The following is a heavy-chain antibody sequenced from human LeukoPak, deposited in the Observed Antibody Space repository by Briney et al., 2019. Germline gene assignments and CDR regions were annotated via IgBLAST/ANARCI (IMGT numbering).Heavy chain of an antibody. J-gene: IGHJ4*01. Sequence: GGSLRLSCAASGFTFSNYWMGWGRQAPGKGLEWVANIKRDGSEIYYVDSVKGRFTISRDTAKDSLYLKMNSLRAEAKAVYYCARDRGHSCYDSNDYWGHGTLVTVSS. CDR3: ARDRGHSCYDSNDY. D-gene: IGHD5-12*01. CDR2: IKRDGSEI. CDR1: GFTFSNYW. V-gene: IGHV3-7*01.